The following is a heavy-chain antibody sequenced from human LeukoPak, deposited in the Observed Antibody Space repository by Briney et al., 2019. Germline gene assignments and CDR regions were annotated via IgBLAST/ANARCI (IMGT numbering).Heavy chain of an antibody. J-gene: IGHJ6*03. Sequence: SETLSLTCTVSGGSISSSSYYWGWIRQPPGRGLEWIGSIYYSGSTYYNPSLKSRVTISVDTSENQFSLKLSSVTAADTAVYYCARQPRRFLEWFYYYMDVWGKGTTVTVSS. V-gene: IGHV4-39*07. D-gene: IGHD3-3*01. CDR1: GGSISSSSYY. CDR3: ARQPRRFLEWFYYYMDV. CDR2: IYYSGST.